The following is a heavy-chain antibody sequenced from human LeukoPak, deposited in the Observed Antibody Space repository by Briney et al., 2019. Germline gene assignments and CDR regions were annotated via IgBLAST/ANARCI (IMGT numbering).Heavy chain of an antibody. V-gene: IGHV1-46*01. CDR3: ARDPTYYYDSSGYCVY. D-gene: IGHD3-22*01. Sequence: ASVKVSCKASGYTFTSYYMHWVRQAPGQGLEWMGIINPSGGSTSYAQKFQGRVTMTRDTSTSTVYMELSSLRSEDTAVYYCARDPTYYYDSSGYCVYWGQGTLVTVSS. CDR1: GYTFTSYY. J-gene: IGHJ4*02. CDR2: INPSGGST.